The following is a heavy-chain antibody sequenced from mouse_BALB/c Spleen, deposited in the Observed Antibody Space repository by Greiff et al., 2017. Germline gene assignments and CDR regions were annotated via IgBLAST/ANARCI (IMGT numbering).Heavy chain of an antibody. Sequence: EVQVVESGPGLVKPSQSLSLTCSVTGYSITSGYYWNWIRQFPGNKLEWMGYISYDGSNNYNPSLKNRISITRDTSKNQFFLKLNSVTTEDTATYYCARMMDYWGQGTSVTVSS. CDR2: ISYDGSN. J-gene: IGHJ4*01. CDR1: GYSITSGYY. CDR3: ARMMDY. V-gene: IGHV3-6*02.